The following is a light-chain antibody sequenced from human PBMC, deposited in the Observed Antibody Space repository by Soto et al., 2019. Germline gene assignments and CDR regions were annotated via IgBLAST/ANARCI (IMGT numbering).Light chain of an antibody. J-gene: IGLJ2*01. Sequence: QSALTQPASVSGSPGQSITISCTGTSSDVGAYNYVSWYQQHPGKAPKLMIFEVSDRPSGVSNRFSGSKSGNTASLTISGLQAEDEADYYCSSYTSSNTHIFGGGTKVTVL. CDR2: EVS. CDR3: SSYTSSNTHI. CDR1: SSDVGAYNY. V-gene: IGLV2-14*01.